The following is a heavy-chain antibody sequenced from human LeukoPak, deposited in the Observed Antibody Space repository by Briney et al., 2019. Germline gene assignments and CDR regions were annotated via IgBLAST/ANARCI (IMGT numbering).Heavy chain of an antibody. V-gene: IGHV3-48*01. CDR2: ISSSSSTI. J-gene: IGHJ4*02. CDR1: GFTFSSYS. Sequence: PGGSLRLSCAASGFTFSSYSMNWVRQAPGKGLEWVSYISSSSSTIYYADSVKGRFTISGDNAKNSLYLQMNSLRAEDTAVYYCARGRAARNFDYWGQGTLVTVSS. CDR3: ARGRAARNFDY. D-gene: IGHD6-6*01.